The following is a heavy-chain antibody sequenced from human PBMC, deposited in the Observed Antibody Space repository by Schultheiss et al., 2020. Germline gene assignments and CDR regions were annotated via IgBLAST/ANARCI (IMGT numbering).Heavy chain of an antibody. J-gene: IGHJ4*02. V-gene: IGHV1-69*01. CDR3: ARIAVAGRQPDY. D-gene: IGHD6-19*01. CDR1: GGTFSSYA. CDR2: IIPIFGTA. Sequence: GGSLRLSCKASGGTFSSYAISWVRQAPGQGLEWMGGIIPIFGTANYAQKFQGRVTITADESTSTAYMELSSLRSEDTPVYYCARIAVAGRQPDYWGQGTLVTVSS.